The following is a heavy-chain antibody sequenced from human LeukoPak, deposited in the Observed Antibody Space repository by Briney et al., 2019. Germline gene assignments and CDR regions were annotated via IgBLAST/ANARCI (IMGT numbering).Heavy chain of an antibody. CDR1: GYTLTELS. D-gene: IGHD3-10*01. J-gene: IGHJ5*02. Sequence: ASVKVSCKVSGYTLTELSMHWVRQAPGKGLEWMGGFDPEDGETIYAQKSQGRVTMTEDTSTDTAYMELSSLRSEDTAVYYCATAASPYYYGSGSPWFDPWGQGTLVTVSS. CDR2: FDPEDGET. V-gene: IGHV1-24*01. CDR3: ATAASPYYYGSGSPWFDP.